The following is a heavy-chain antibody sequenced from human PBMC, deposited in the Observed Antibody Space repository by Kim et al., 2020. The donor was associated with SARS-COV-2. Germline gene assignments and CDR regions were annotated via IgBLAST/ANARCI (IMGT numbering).Heavy chain of an antibody. Sequence: SETLSLTCTVSGGSISSSNSYWGWIRQPPGKGLEWIGSIYYSGSTYYSPSLNSRVTISVDTSKNQFSLRLSSVTAADTAVYYCARHPRGYFDPWGQGTLVTVSS. J-gene: IGHJ5*02. CDR2: IYYSGST. CDR1: GGSISSSNSY. V-gene: IGHV4-39*01. D-gene: IGHD3-10*01. CDR3: ARHPRGYFDP.